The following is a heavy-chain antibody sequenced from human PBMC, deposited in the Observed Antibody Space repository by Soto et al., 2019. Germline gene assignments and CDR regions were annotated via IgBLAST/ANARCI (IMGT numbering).Heavy chain of an antibody. CDR2: INPDNGNT. V-gene: IGHV1-3*01. Sequence: ASVKVSCKASGYPFTSYGISWVRQAPGQRLEWMGWINPDNGNTKSSQKFQDRVIITRDTSASTAYMDLSSLRSEDTAVYYCARGIATGQLDPWGQGTLVTVSS. J-gene: IGHJ5*02. CDR3: ARGIATGQLDP. CDR1: GYPFTSYG. D-gene: IGHD2-15*01.